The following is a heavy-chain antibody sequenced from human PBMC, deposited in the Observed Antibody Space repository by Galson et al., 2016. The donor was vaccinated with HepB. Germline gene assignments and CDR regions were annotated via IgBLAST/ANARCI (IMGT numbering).Heavy chain of an antibody. J-gene: IGHJ4*02. CDR2: IWFDGRDA. Sequence: SLRLSCAASGFTFSRFGMHWVRQAPGKGLESLAVIWFDGRDAYSEDSVKARFTISKDNSNNMLYLQMNSLRVEDTAVYYCARDLWGDCSTTACSHLDSWGQGTLVTVAS. D-gene: IGHD2-21*02. V-gene: IGHV3-33*01. CDR1: GFTFSRFG. CDR3: ARDLWGDCSTTACSHLDS.